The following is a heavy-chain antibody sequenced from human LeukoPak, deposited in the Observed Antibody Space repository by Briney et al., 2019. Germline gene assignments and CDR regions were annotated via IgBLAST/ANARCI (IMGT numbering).Heavy chain of an antibody. CDR3: ARGGSSWYSPRYYYYYMDV. CDR2: ISSSSSTI. V-gene: IGHV3-48*01. Sequence: GGSLRLSCAASGFTFSSYSMNWVRQAPGKGLEWVSYISSSSSTIYYADSVKGRFTISRDNAKNSLYLQMNSLRAEDTAVYYCARGGSSWYSPRYYYYYMDVWGKGTTVTVSS. CDR1: GFTFSSYS. D-gene: IGHD6-13*01. J-gene: IGHJ6*03.